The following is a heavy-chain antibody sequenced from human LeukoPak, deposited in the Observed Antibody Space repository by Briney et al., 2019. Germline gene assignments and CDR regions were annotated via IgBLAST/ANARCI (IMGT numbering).Heavy chain of an antibody. Sequence: PSETLSLTCTVSGGTISRYYWSWIRQSPGGGLEWIGYIYSSGSTNSNPSLKSRVSISVDMSKNQFSLKLSSVTAADTAVYCCARHESAVGALFFWGQGTLVTVSS. J-gene: IGHJ4*02. CDR1: GGTISRYY. CDR2: IYSSGST. CDR3: ARHESAVGALFF. V-gene: IGHV4-59*08. D-gene: IGHD1-26*01.